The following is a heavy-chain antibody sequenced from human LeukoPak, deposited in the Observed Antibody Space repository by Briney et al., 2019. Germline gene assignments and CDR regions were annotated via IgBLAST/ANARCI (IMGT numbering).Heavy chain of an antibody. J-gene: IGHJ4*02. V-gene: IGHV3-48*01. Sequence: PGGSLRLSCAASGFTFNTYTMNWVRQAPGKGLEWVSAISGSGITTYYADSVKGRFTISRDNAKNSLYLQMNSLRAEDTAVYYCARTYYYDSSGYYYWGQGTLVTVSS. CDR1: GFTFNTYT. CDR3: ARTYYYDSSGYYY. CDR2: ISGSGITT. D-gene: IGHD3-22*01.